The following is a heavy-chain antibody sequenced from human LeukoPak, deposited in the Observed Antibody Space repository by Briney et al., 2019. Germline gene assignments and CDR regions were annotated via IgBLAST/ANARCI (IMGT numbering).Heavy chain of an antibody. Sequence: SGGSLRLSCSASAFTFSTYGMGWVRPAPGKGLEWVLAISGGGGSTSYADCVKGRFTISRDNSKNTLYLQMNSLRAEDTAVYYCAKAGGRGTMIVVVIPVYYFDYWGQGTLDTVSA. J-gene: IGHJ4*02. V-gene: IGHV3-23*01. CDR1: AFTFSTYG. CDR2: ISGGGGST. CDR3: AKAGGRGTMIVVVIPVYYFDY. D-gene: IGHD3-22*01.